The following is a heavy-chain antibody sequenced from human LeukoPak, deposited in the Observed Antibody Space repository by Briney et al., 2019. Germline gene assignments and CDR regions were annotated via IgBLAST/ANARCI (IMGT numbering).Heavy chain of an antibody. CDR3: ARGALNYCSSTSCYTYYYGMDV. CDR2: LSSSGTTI. V-gene: IGHV3-48*03. J-gene: IGHJ6*02. D-gene: IGHD2-2*01. Sequence: GGNLSFYCAGYSFTFSSYDMIWVRQAPGKGLVWVTNLSSSGTTIYYEDSVKGRFTISRDNAKNSLYLQMNSLRAEDTAVYYCARGALNYCSSTSCYTYYYGMDVWGQGTTVTVSS. CDR1: SFTFSSYD.